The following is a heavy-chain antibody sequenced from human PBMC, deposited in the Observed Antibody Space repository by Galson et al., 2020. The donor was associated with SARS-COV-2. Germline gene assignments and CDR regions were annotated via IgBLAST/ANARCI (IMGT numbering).Heavy chain of an antibody. CDR1: GFSLDNYG. Sequence: GGSLRLSCAASGFSLDNYGMSWVREVPGKGLEWVTGDNWNGKTTGYADSVKGRFSISRDNAKNSLYLQMNSLRPEDTALYYCVRGFYSNDWYGDYFYHGMDVWVQGTTVTVSS. CDR3: VRGFYSNDWYGDYFYHGMDV. V-gene: IGHV3-20*04. CDR2: DNWNGKTT. D-gene: IGHD6-13*01. J-gene: IGHJ6*02.